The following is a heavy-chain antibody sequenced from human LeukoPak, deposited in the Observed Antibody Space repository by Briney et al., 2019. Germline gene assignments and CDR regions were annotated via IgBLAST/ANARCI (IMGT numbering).Heavy chain of an antibody. D-gene: IGHD2-21*01. J-gene: IGHJ5*02. CDR2: IHPEGNEK. CDR1: GFTFRNFW. V-gene: IGHV3-7*01. Sequence: PGGSLRLSCAASGFTFRNFWMSWVRQAPGRGLEWVANIHPEGNEKYHVESVKGRFTISRDNPKSSLFLQMNGLRVEDTAVYYCARSPVVGDPNWFDPWGQGTLVTVSS. CDR3: ARSPVVGDPNWFDP.